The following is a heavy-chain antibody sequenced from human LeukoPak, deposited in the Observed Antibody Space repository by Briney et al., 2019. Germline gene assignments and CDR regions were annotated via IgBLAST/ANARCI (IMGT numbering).Heavy chain of an antibody. Sequence: NASETLSLTCTVSGGSISSSSYYWGWIRQPPGKGLEWIGSIYYSGSTYYNPSLKSRVTISVDTSKNQFSLKLSSVTAADTAVYYCARDFSPRYDSSGYDGNYWGQGTLVTVSS. CDR3: ARDFSPRYDSSGYDGNY. D-gene: IGHD3-22*01. V-gene: IGHV4-39*07. J-gene: IGHJ4*02. CDR2: IYYSGST. CDR1: GGSISSSSYY.